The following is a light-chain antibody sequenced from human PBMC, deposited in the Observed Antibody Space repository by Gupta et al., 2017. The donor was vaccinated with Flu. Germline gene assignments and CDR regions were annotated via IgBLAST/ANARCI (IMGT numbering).Light chain of an antibody. CDR2: DVS. CDR1: SSDVGGYDS. J-gene: IGLJ2*01. Sequence: QSALTQPASVSGSPGQSITISCTGTSSDVGGYDSVSWYQQHPGKTPKVMIYDVSNRPSGVSNRFSGSKSGNTASLTISGLQAEDEADYYCSSYTDSHSLLLGGGTKLTVL. CDR3: SSYTDSHSLL. V-gene: IGLV2-14*01.